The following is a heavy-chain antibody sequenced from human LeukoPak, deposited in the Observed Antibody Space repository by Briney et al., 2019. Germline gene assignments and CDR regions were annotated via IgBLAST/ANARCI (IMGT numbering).Heavy chain of an antibody. J-gene: IGHJ4*02. CDR2: ISSSGSTI. V-gene: IGHV3-48*03. CDR3: ARDVYGDYALLFDY. Sequence: GGSLRLSCAASGFTFSSYEMDWVRQAPGKGLEWVSYISSSGSTIYYADSVKGRFTISRDNAKNSLYLQMNSLRAEDTAVYYCARDVYGDYALLFDYWGQGTLVTVSS. CDR1: GFTFSSYE. D-gene: IGHD4-17*01.